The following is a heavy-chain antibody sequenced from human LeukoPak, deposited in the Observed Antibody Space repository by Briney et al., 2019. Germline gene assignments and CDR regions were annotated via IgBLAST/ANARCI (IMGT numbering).Heavy chain of an antibody. J-gene: IGHJ3*02. CDR1: GGPISSSNW. V-gene: IGHV4-4*02. CDR2: IYHSGST. CDR3: ARHVGATRRHAFDI. Sequence: PSETLSLTCAVSGGPISSSNWWSWVRQPPGKGLEWIGEIYHSGSTNYNPSLKSRVTISVDKSKNQFSLKLSSVTAADTAVYYCARHVGATRRHAFDIWGQGTMVTVSS. D-gene: IGHD1-26*01.